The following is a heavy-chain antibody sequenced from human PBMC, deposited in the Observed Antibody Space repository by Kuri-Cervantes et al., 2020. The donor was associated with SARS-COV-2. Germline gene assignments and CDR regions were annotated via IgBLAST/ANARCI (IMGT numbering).Heavy chain of an antibody. CDR1: GGTFSSYA. Sequence: SVKVSCKASGGTFSSYAISWVRQAPGQGLEWMGRIIPIFGTANYAQKFQGRVTITADESTSTAYMELSSLRSEDTAVYYCARYHSSRAPGTPPYYMDVWGKGTTVTVSS. CDR3: ARYHSSRAPGTPPYYMDV. J-gene: IGHJ6*03. D-gene: IGHD6-13*01. CDR2: IIPIFGTA. V-gene: IGHV1-69*13.